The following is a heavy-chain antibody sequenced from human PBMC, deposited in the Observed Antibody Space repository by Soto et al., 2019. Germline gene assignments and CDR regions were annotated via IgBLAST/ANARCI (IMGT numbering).Heavy chain of an antibody. J-gene: IGHJ4*02. CDR1: GYTFTSYG. CDR3: AGHATDYGDYTH. Sequence: ASVKVSCKASGYTFTSYGISSVRQAPGQGLEWMGWISAYNGNTNYAQKLQGRVTMTTDTSTSTAYMELRSLRSDDTAVYYCAGHATDYGDYTHWGQRTLDTVSS. D-gene: IGHD4-17*01. CDR2: ISAYNGNT. V-gene: IGHV1-18*01.